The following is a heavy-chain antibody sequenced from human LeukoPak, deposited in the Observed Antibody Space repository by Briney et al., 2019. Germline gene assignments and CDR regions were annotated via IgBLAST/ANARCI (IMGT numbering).Heavy chain of an antibody. V-gene: IGHV3-23*01. Sequence: GGSLRISCAASGFTFSSYAMSWVRQAPGKGLEWVSAISGGGGSTYYADSVKGRFTISRDNSKNTLYLQMNSLRAEDTAVYYCAKLISGEFDYWGQGTLVTVSS. CDR2: ISGGGGST. CDR1: GFTFSSYA. J-gene: IGHJ4*02. CDR3: AKLISGEFDY. D-gene: IGHD3-10*01.